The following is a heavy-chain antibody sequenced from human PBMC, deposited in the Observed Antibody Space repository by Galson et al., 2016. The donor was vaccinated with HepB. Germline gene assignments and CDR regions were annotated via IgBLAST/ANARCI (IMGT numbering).Heavy chain of an antibody. D-gene: IGHD6-19*01. J-gene: IGHJ4*02. CDR1: GYSFTGYY. V-gene: IGHV1-2*02. CDR3: ARGVAGTSDY. Sequence: SVKVSCKASGYSFTGYYIHWVRQAPGQGLEWMRWINPKSGDTNCAQKFKGRVNMTMDTSIGTAYMDLSSLRSDDTAVYFCARGVAGTSDYWGQGALVTVSS. CDR2: INPKSGDT.